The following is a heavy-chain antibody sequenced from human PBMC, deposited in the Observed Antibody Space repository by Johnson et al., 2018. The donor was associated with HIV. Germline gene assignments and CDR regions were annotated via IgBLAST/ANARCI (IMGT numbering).Heavy chain of an antibody. D-gene: IGHD6-13*01. Sequence: EVQLVESGGGVVRPGGSLRLSCAASGFTFDDYGMSWVRQAPGKGLEWVANIKQDGSEKYYVDSVKGRFTISRDNAKNSLYLQMNSLRAEDTAVYYCARQQLSRNVAFDIWGQGTMVTVSS. CDR2: IKQDGSEK. V-gene: IGHV3-7*03. CDR1: GFTFDDYG. J-gene: IGHJ3*02. CDR3: ARQQLSRNVAFDI.